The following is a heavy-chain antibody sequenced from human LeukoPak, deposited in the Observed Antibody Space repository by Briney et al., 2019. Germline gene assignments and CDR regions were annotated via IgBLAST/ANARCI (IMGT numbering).Heavy chain of an antibody. CDR2: IGVRSGSA. CDR1: GFTFNSYA. V-gene: IGHV3-23*01. Sequence: GGSLRLSCVGSGFTFNSYAMNWVRQAPGKGLAWVSAIGVRSGSAYYADSEQGRFTIYRDNFKNTLYLQMNSLRAEDTAVYYCSRSDYLDCWGQGTLVTVSS. CDR3: SRSDYLDC. J-gene: IGHJ4*02.